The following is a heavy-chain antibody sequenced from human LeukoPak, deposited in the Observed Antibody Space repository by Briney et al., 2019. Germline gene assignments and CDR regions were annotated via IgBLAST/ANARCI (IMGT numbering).Heavy chain of an antibody. D-gene: IGHD1-7*01. Sequence: ASVKVSCKASGYTFTSYGITWVRQAPGQGLEWMGWISGYNGKTNYVQKFQGRVTMTTDTSTSTAYMELRSLRSDDTAVYYCARDCLDITATTCRGMDVWGQGTTVTVSS. CDR1: GYTFTSYG. J-gene: IGHJ6*02. V-gene: IGHV1-18*01. CDR2: ISGYNGKT. CDR3: ARDCLDITATTCRGMDV.